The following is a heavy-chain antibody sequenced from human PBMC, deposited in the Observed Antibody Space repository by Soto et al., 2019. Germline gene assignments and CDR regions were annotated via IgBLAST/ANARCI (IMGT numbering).Heavy chain of an antibody. CDR2: IYYSGST. CDR1: GGSISSGDYY. J-gene: IGHJ4*02. CDR3: ARDTRQRYSSSWSEVGY. V-gene: IGHV4-30-4*01. D-gene: IGHD6-13*01. Sequence: SETLSLTCTVSGGSISSGDYYWSWIRQPPGKGLEWIGYIYYSGSTYYNPSLKSRVTISVDTSKNQFSLKLSSVTAADTAVYYCARDTRQRYSSSWSEVGYWGQGTLVTVSS.